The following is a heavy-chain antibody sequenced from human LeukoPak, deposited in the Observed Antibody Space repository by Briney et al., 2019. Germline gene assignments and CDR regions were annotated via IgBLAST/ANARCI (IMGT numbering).Heavy chain of an antibody. V-gene: IGHV3-23*01. Sequence: GGSLRLSCAASRFTFSSYNMNWVRQAPGKGLEWVSGISGSGGATYYADSVKGRFTVSRDDPHNTLYLQMNSVRAEDTAVYFCARGGVDHYGSGTYYLMYYFDHWGQGALVTVSS. CDR1: RFTFSSYN. CDR2: ISGSGGAT. J-gene: IGHJ4*02. CDR3: ARGGVDHYGSGTYYLMYYFDH. D-gene: IGHD3-10*01.